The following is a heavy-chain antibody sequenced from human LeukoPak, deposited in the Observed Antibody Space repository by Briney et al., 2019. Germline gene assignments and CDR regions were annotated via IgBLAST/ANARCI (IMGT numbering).Heavy chain of an antibody. V-gene: IGHV4-34*01. CDR3: ARGLSAIVY. J-gene: IGHJ4*02. CDR2: INHSGST. D-gene: IGHD2-8*01. Sequence: SETLSLTCAVYGGSFSGYYWSWIRQPPGKGLEWIGEINHSGSTNYNPSLKSRVTISVDTSKSQFSLKLSSVTAADTAVYYCARGLSAIVYWGQGTLVTVSS. CDR1: GGSFSGYY.